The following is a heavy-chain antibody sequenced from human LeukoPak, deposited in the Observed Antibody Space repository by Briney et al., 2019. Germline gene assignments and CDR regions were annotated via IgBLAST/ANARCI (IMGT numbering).Heavy chain of an antibody. Sequence: PGGSLRLPCTVSGFTVSSNSMSWVRQAPGKGLEWVSFIYSAGSTHYSDSVKGRFTISIDNSKNTLYLQMNSLRAEDTAVYYCARGRKYTSGYRVTELGSGYSDYWGQGTLVTVSS. CDR1: GFTVSSNS. V-gene: IGHV3-53*01. CDR2: IYSAGST. D-gene: IGHD5-18*01. CDR3: ARGRKYTSGYRVTELGSGYSDY. J-gene: IGHJ4*02.